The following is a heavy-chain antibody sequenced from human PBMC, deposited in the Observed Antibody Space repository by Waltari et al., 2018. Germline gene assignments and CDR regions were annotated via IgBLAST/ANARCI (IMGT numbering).Heavy chain of an antibody. CDR3: AREGRDYYDSSGYFAY. CDR2: IYYSGST. J-gene: IGHJ4*02. Sequence: QVQLQESGPGLVKPSQTLSLTCTVSGGSISSGGHYWSWIRQHPGKGLEWIGYIYYSGSTYYNPSLKSRVTISVDTSKNQFSLKLSSVTAADTAVYYCAREGRDYYDSSGYFAYWGQGTLVTVSS. CDR1: GGSISSGGHY. D-gene: IGHD3-22*01. V-gene: IGHV4-31*03.